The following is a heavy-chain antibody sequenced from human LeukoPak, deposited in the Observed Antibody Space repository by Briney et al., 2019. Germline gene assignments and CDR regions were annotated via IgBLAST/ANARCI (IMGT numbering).Heavy chain of an antibody. V-gene: IGHV1-69-2*01. J-gene: IGHJ5*02. D-gene: IGHD4-11*01. CDR2: VDPEDGET. CDR3: ATASSRYSNWFEP. CDR1: GYTFTDYY. Sequence: ASVKVSCKVSGYTFTDYYMHWVQQAPGTGLEWMALVDPEDGETIYAEKFQGRVTITADTSTDTAYMELSSLRSDDTDVYYCATASSRYSNWFEPWGQGPLVTVSS.